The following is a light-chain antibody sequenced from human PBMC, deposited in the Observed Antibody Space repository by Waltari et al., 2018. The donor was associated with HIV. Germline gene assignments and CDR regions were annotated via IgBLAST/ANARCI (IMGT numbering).Light chain of an antibody. CDR1: NPEKRT. J-gene: IGLJ3*02. Sequence: SDVLTQPPSVSVAPAGTPRISCAWSNPEKRTTHRYQQKPGQAPVLVIYHDGDRPSGIPERFSGSNAGTSATLTISGVEVGDEADYYCQMWDSTTDQEVFGGGTKVTVL. CDR2: HDG. V-gene: IGLV3-21*04. CDR3: QMWDSTTDQEV.